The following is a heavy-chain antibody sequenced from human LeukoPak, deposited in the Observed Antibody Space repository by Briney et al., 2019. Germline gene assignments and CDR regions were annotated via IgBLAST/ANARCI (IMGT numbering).Heavy chain of an antibody. CDR3: ARHGRGWHPSALTTYFDL. D-gene: IGHD4-11*01. Sequence: SETLSLTCTVSGGSINSTIYYWGWVRQPPGKGLEWIGSISYAGSTYYNPSLKSRVAFSVDTSKSQVSVRVTSVTAADSAVYFYARHGRGWHPSALTTYFDLWGRGTLVAVSS. J-gene: IGHJ2*01. CDR2: ISYAGST. CDR1: GGSINSTIYY. V-gene: IGHV4-39*01.